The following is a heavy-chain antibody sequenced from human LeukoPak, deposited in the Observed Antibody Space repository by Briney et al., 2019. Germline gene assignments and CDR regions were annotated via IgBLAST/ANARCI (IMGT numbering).Heavy chain of an antibody. J-gene: IGHJ5*02. CDR3: ARRIVLMVYAISPRAKNWFDP. Sequence: ASVKVSCKASGYTFTGYYMHWVRQAPGQGLEWMGWINPNSGGTNYAQKFQGRVTMTRDTSISTAYMELSRLRSDDTAVYYCARRIVLMVYAISPRAKNWFDPWGQGTLVTVSS. CDR1: GYTFTGYY. V-gene: IGHV1-2*02. D-gene: IGHD2-8*01. CDR2: INPNSGGT.